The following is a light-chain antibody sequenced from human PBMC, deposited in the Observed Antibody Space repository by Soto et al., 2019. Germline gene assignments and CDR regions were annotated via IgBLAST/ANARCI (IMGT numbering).Light chain of an antibody. CDR1: SSDVGRYNY. CDR3: RSYTSSSTDYV. V-gene: IGLV2-14*01. Sequence: QSALTQPASVSGSPGQSITISCTGTSSDVGRYNYVSWYQQHPGKAPKLMIYEVSNRPSGVSNRFSGSKSGNTASLTISGLQAEDEADYYCRSYTSSSTDYVFGTGTKLTVL. J-gene: IGLJ1*01. CDR2: EVS.